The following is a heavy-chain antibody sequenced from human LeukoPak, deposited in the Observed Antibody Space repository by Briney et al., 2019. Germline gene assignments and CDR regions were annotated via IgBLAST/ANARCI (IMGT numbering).Heavy chain of an antibody. CDR3: ASLLRDNWYFDL. CDR1: GGSISSSSYY. Sequence: PSETLSLTCTVSGGSISSSSYYWGWIRQHPGKGLEWIGSIYYSGSTYYNPSLKSRVTISVDTSKNQFSLKLSSVTAADTAVYYCASLLRDNWYFDLWGRGTLVTVSS. J-gene: IGHJ2*01. CDR2: IYYSGST. D-gene: IGHD2/OR15-2a*01. V-gene: IGHV4-39*01.